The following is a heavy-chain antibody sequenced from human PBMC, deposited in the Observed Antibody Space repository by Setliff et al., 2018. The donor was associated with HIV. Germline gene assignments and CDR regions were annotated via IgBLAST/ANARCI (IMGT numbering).Heavy chain of an antibody. CDR2: IIPILGPA. V-gene: IGHV1-69*13. CDR1: GVTFSSSA. D-gene: IGHD2-8*02. J-gene: IGHJ3*02. CDR3: AGYCTGGGTCGAFEI. Sequence: SVKVSCKVSGVTFSSSAISWVRQAPGQGLEWMGGIIPILGPANYAQKFQVRVTMTADESTSTAYMELSSLRTEDTAVYYCAGYCTGGGTCGAFEIWGQGTTVTVSS.